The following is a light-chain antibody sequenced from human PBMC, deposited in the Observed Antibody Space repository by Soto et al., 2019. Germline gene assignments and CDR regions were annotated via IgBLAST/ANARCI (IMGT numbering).Light chain of an antibody. V-gene: IGKV1-5*03. CDR2: KAS. J-gene: IGKJ1*01. CDR1: QSISSW. Sequence: DIQMTQSPSTLSTSVGDRVTITCRASQSISSWLAWYQQKPGKALKLLIYKASGLEIGVPSRFSGSGSGTEFTLTISSLQPDDVATYYCQQYNDYSWTFGQGTKVDIK. CDR3: QQYNDYSWT.